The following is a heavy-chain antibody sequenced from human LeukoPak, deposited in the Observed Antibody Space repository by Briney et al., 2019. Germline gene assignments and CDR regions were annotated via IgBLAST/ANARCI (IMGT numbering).Heavy chain of an antibody. CDR2: IGASGSST. CDR1: KFIFSEYA. CDR3: ARDPVAVTGTFYFDY. V-gene: IGHV3-23*01. J-gene: IGHJ4*02. D-gene: IGHD6-19*01. Sequence: GGSLRLSCAASKFIFSEYAMDWVRQAPGKGLEWVAAIGASGSSTYYAASVEGRFTISRDNAKETLYLQMDSLRADDTAVYYCARDPVAVTGTFYFDYWGQGTLVTVSS.